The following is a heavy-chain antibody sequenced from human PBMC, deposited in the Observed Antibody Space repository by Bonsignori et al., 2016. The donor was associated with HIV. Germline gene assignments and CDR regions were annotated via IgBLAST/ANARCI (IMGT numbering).Heavy chain of an antibody. CDR2: IIPILGIA. J-gene: IGHJ4*02. D-gene: IGHD3-9*01. Sequence: WVRQAPGQGLEWMGGIIPILGIANYAQKFQGRVTITADESTSTAYMELSSLRSEDTAVYYCARARVSLHYDILTGAPIYYFDYWGQGTLVTVSS. V-gene: IGHV1-69*10. CDR3: ARARVSLHYDILTGAPIYYFDY.